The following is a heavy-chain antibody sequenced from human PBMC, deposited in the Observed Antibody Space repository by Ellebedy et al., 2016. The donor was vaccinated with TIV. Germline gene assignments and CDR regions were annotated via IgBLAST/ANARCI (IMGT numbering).Heavy chain of an antibody. Sequence: ASSVKVSCKASGGTFISYAISWVRQAPGQGLEWMGRIIPILGIANYAQKPQRRVTITTDTSTSTAYMELRSLRSDYTAVYYCARDWSEGIAVAGNSAWSFDYWGQGTLVTVSS. J-gene: IGHJ4*02. CDR3: ARDWSEGIAVAGNSAWSFDY. CDR1: GGTFISYA. D-gene: IGHD6-19*01. V-gene: IGHV1-69*04. CDR2: IIPILGIA.